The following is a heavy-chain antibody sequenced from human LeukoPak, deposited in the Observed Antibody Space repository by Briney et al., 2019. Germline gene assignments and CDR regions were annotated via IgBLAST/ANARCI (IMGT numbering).Heavy chain of an antibody. Sequence: ASVKVSCKASGYTFTDYYIHGVRQAPGQRLEWMGWINPNSGGTNYAQKFQGRVTMTRDTSISTAYMELSRLRSDDTAVFYCAISRWRNAGECYFEYGGEGTPVTVSS. D-gene: IGHD5-24*01. V-gene: IGHV1-2*02. CDR2: INPNSGGT. J-gene: IGHJ4*02. CDR1: GYTFTDYY. CDR3: AISRWRNAGECYFEY.